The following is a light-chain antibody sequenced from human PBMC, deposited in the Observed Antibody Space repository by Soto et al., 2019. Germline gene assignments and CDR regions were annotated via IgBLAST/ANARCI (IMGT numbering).Light chain of an antibody. J-gene: IGKJ1*01. V-gene: IGKV1-5*03. Sequence: DIQMTQSPSTLSGSVGDRVTITCRASQTTSSWLAWYQQKPGKAPKLLIYKASTLKSGVPSRFSGSGSGTEFTLTISSLQPDDFATYYCQHSNSYSEAFGQGTKVELK. CDR2: KAS. CDR3: QHSNSYSEA. CDR1: QTTSSW.